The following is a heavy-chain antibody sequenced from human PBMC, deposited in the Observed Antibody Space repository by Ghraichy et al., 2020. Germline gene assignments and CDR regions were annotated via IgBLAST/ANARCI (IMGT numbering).Heavy chain of an antibody. D-gene: IGHD4-17*01. V-gene: IGHV4-34*01. Sequence: SETLSLTCAVYGGSFSGYYWSWIRQPPGKGLEWIGEINHSGSTNYNPSLKSRVTISVDSSKNQFSLKLSSVTAADTAVYYCARVLYYGEEIYWGQGTLVTVSS. J-gene: IGHJ4*02. CDR1: GGSFSGYY. CDR3: ARVLYYGEEIY. CDR2: INHSGST.